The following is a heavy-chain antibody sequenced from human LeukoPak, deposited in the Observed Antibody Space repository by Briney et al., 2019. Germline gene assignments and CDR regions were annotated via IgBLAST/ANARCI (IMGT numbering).Heavy chain of an antibody. CDR2: INPNSGGT. Sequence: GASVKVSCKASGYTFTGYYMHWVRQAPGQGLEWMGWINPNSGGTNYAQKFQGRVTMTRDTSISTAYMELSRLRSDDTAVYYCARSDIFNYYYYMDVWGKGTTVTVSS. J-gene: IGHJ6*03. V-gene: IGHV1-2*02. CDR1: GYTFTGYY. D-gene: IGHD3-9*01. CDR3: ARSDIFNYYYYMDV.